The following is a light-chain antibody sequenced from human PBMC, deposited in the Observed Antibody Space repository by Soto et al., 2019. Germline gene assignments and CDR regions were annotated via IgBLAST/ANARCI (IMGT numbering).Light chain of an antibody. CDR2: EVS. J-gene: IGLJ3*02. Sequence: QSALTQPPSASWSPGQSVTISCTGTSSDVGGYNYVSWYQQHPGKAPKLMIYEVSKRPSGVPDRFSGSKSGNTASLTVSGLQAEDEADYYCGSYAGSSKRVFGGGTKLTV. CDR3: GSYAGSSKRV. V-gene: IGLV2-8*01. CDR1: SSDVGGYNY.